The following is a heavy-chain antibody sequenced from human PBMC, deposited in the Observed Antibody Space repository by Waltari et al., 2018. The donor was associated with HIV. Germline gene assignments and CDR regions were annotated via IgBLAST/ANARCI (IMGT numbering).Heavy chain of an antibody. D-gene: IGHD4-17*01. CDR3: ASRGAPTPVTTDS. CDR2: ISPSRST. V-gene: IGHV4-34*01. J-gene: IGHJ5*01. Sequence: QMQLQQWGAGPWKPSETLSLTCAVQGGSFRGYYGSWIRQPPGKGLEWIGEISPSRSTKYNPSLKSRVTISVDTSKNQFSLRLKSVTAADTAVFYCASRGAPTPVTTDSWGQGTLVIVSS. CDR1: GGSFRGYY.